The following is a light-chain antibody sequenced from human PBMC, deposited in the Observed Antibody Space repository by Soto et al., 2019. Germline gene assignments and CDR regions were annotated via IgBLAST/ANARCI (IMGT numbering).Light chain of an antibody. CDR1: TGAVTSGHY. V-gene: IGLV7-46*01. Sequence: QAVVTQEPSLTVSPGGTVTLTCGSSTGAVTSGHYPYWFQQKPGQAPRTLIYDTSNKHSWTPARFSGSLLGGKAALTLSGEQHEDEAEYYCLLSYSGAGIVFGGG. CDR3: LLSYSGAGIV. CDR2: DTS. J-gene: IGLJ3*02.